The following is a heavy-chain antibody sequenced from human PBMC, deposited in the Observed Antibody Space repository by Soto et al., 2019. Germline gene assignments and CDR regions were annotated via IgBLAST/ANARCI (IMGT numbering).Heavy chain of an antibody. CDR1: GFVISNNA. J-gene: IGHJ4*02. V-gene: IGHV3-21*01. D-gene: IGHD1-7*01. CDR3: ARGMADAGTSPFDY. CDR2: ISSSSSYI. Sequence: EVQLVESGGGLVKPGGSLRLSCAASGFVISNNAMNWVRQAPGKGLEWVSFISSSSSYIYYADSVKGRFTISRDNAKNSLFLQMNSLPAEDTAMYYCARGMADAGTSPFDYWGQGTLVSVSS.